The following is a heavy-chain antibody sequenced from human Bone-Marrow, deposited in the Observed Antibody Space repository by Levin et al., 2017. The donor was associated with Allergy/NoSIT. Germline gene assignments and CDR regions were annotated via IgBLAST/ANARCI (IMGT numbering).Heavy chain of an antibody. J-gene: IGHJ4*02. CDR3: ARGMGGELGSVE. CDR2: ISYDGSNK. CDR1: GFTFSSYA. D-gene: IGHD1-26*01. V-gene: IGHV3-30-3*01. Sequence: PGESLKISCAASGFTFSSYAMHWVRQAPGKGLEWVAVISYDGSNKYYADSVKGRFTISRDNSKNTLYLQMNSLRAEDTAVYYCARGMGGELGSVEWGQGTLVTVSS.